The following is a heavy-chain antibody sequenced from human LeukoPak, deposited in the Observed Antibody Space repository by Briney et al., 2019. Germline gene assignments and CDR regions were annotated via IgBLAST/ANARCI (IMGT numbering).Heavy chain of an antibody. V-gene: IGHV1-69*05. D-gene: IGHD3-22*01. CDR2: IIPIFGTA. CDR3: ARARSPSSGYLLRDHNWFDP. CDR1: GYTFTGYY. Sequence: SVKVSCKASGYTFTGYYMHWVRQAPGQGLEWMGGIIPIFGTANYAQKFQGRVTITTDESTSTAYMELSSLRSEDTAVYYCARARSPSSGYLLRDHNWFDPWGQGTLVTVSS. J-gene: IGHJ5*02.